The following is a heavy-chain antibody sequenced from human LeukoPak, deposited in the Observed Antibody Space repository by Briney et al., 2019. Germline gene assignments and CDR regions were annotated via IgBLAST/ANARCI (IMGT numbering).Heavy chain of an antibody. CDR2: IYYSGST. Sequence: SETLSLTCTVSGGSISSSSYYWGWIRQPPGKGLEWIGSIYYSGSTYYNPSLKSRVTISVDTSKNQFSLKLSSVTAADTAVYYWARDGGRLGAMGSDYWGQGTMVTVSS. CDR3: ARDGGRLGAMGSDY. D-gene: IGHD5-18*01. J-gene: IGHJ3*01. V-gene: IGHV4-39*07. CDR1: GGSISSSSYY.